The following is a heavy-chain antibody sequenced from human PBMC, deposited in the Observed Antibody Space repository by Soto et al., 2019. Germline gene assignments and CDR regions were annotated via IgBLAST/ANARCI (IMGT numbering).Heavy chain of an antibody. CDR1: GGSISSGGYY. CDR2: IYYTGTT. V-gene: IGHV4-31*03. CDR3: AKYGSGSFTD. Sequence: QVQLQESGPGLVKPSQTLSLSCTVSGGSISSGGYYWSWIRQHPGKGLEWIGYIYYTGTTYYTPSLKSRLIMSVDTSKNQFSLKLSSVTAAATAVYYCAKYGSGSFTDWGQGTLVTVSS. D-gene: IGHD3-10*01. J-gene: IGHJ4*02.